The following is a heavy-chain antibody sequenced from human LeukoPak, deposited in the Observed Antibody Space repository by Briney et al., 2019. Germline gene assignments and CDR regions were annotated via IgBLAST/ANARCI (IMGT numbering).Heavy chain of an antibody. D-gene: IGHD1-26*01. CDR1: GGTFSSYA. V-gene: IGHV1-69*01. Sequence: SVKVSCKASGGTFSSYAISWVRQAPGQGPEWMGGIIPIFGTANYAQKFQGRVTITADESTSTAYMELSSLRSEDTAVYYCASGRRIVGATTRGLSYWGQGTLVTVSS. J-gene: IGHJ4*02. CDR2: IIPIFGTA. CDR3: ASGRRIVGATTRGLSY.